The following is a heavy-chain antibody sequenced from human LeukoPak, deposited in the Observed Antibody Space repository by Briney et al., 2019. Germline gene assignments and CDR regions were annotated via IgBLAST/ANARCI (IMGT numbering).Heavy chain of an antibody. V-gene: IGHV4-59*01. Sequence: PSETLSLTCTVSGDSITSYFWNWIRQTPGKGLEWIGYIYHSGVTRYNPSLKSRVTISLDTSKNQFSLKLTSVTAADTAVYYCARDFNDYGGNSELGYWGQGTLVTVSS. J-gene: IGHJ4*02. CDR1: GDSITSYF. D-gene: IGHD4-23*01. CDR2: IYHSGVT. CDR3: ARDFNDYGGNSELGY.